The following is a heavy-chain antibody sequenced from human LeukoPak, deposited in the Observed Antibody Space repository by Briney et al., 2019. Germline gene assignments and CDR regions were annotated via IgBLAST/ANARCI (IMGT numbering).Heavy chain of an antibody. CDR1: GFTFSSYA. CDR3: TTDPYSIPGYFDY. D-gene: IGHD6-13*01. CDR2: ISGSGGST. V-gene: IGHV3-23*01. Sequence: GGSLRLSCAASGFTFSSYAMSWVRQAPGKGLEWVSAISGSGGSTYYADSVKGRFTISRDNSKNTLYLQMNSLKTEDTAVYYCTTDPYSIPGYFDYWGQGTLVTVSS. J-gene: IGHJ4*02.